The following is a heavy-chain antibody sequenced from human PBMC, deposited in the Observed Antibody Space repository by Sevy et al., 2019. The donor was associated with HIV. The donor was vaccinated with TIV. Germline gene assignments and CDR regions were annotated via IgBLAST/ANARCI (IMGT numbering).Heavy chain of an antibody. CDR2: ISYDGSNK. D-gene: IGHD6-13*01. CDR3: ARDDVGGYGSSWSRGYYYYGMDV. V-gene: IGHV3-30-3*01. J-gene: IGHJ6*02. Sequence: GGSLRLSCAASGFTFSSYAMHWVRQAPGKGLEWVAVISYDGSNKYYADSVKGRFTISRDNSKNTLYLQMNSLRAEDTAVYYCARDDVGGYGSSWSRGYYYYGMDVWGQGTTVTVSS. CDR1: GFTFSSYA.